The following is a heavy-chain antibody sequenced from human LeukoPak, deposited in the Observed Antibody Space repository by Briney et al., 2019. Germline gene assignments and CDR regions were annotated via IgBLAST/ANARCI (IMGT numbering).Heavy chain of an antibody. V-gene: IGHV3-53*01. CDR1: GGSISYYY. J-gene: IGHJ3*02. CDR3: ARDSGHDAFDI. CDR2: IYRSGST. Sequence: ETLSLTCTVSGGSISYYYWSWVRQPPGKGLEWVSVIYRSGSTYYADSVKGRFTISRDNSKNTLYLQMNRLRAEDTAVYYCARDSGHDAFDIWGQGTMVTVSS.